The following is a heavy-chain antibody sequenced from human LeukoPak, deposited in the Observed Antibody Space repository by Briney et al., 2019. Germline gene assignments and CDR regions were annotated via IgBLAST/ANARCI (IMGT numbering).Heavy chain of an antibody. D-gene: IGHD3-16*01. CDR2: INSDGTDT. CDR3: ARGAWGYSVHFDN. V-gene: IGHV3-74*01. J-gene: IGHJ4*02. CDR1: GFTLSSFW. Sequence: GSLRLSCATSGFTLSSFWMHWVRQPPGKGLVWVSRINSDGTDTSYADSAKGRFTISRDNTKNTVYLQMNSLGGEDTAVYYCARGAWGYSVHFDNWGQGALVTVSS.